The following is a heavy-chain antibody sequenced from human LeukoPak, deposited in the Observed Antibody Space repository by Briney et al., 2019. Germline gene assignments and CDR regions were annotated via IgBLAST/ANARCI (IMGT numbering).Heavy chain of an antibody. CDR2: INWNGGST. CDR1: GFTFDDYG. V-gene: IGHV3-20*04. Sequence: PGGSLRLSCAASGFTFDDYGMGWVRQAPGKGLEWVSGINWNGGSTGYADSVKGRFTISRDNSKNTVYLQMNSLRAEDTAVYYCAITQAYYFYMDVWGKGTTVTVSS. CDR3: AITQAYYFYMDV. J-gene: IGHJ6*03. D-gene: IGHD2-21*01.